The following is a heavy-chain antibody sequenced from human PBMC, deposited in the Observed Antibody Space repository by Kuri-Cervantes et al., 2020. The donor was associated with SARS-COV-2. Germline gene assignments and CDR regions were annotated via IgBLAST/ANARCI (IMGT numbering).Heavy chain of an antibody. CDR2: ISSSSSYI. D-gene: IGHD3-3*01. CDR3: AREGTYYNFWSGHTHDAFDI. Sequence: GESLKISCAASGFTFSSYSMNWVRQAPGKGLEWVSSISSSSSYIYYADSVEGRFTISRDNAKSSLYLQMNSLGAEDTAVYYCAREGTYYNFWSGHTHDAFDIWGQGKMVTVSS. J-gene: IGHJ3*02. V-gene: IGHV3-21*01. CDR1: GFTFSSYS.